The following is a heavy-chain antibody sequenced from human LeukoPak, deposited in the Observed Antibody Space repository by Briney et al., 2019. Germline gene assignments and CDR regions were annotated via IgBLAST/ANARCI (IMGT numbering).Heavy chain of an antibody. CDR1: GYTFTSYD. V-gene: IGHV1-8*01. CDR2: TNPNSGNT. J-gene: IGHJ4*02. Sequence: ASVKVSCKASGYTFTSYDINWVRQATGQGLEWMGWTNPNSGNTGYAQKFQGRVTITRNTSISTAYMELSSLRSEDTAVYYCARGITMVRGVIGPHYFDYWGQGTLVTVSS. CDR3: ARGITMVRGVIGPHYFDY. D-gene: IGHD3-10*01.